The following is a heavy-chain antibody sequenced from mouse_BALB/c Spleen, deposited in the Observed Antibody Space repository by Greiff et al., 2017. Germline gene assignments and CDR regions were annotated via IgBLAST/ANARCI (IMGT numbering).Heavy chain of an antibody. Sequence: EVQRVESGPELVKPGASVKISCKASGYSFTGYFMNWVKQSHGKSLEWIGRINPYNGDTFYNQKFKGKATLTVDKSSSTAHMELLSLTSEDSAVYYCGRSPYYYGSSRSHFDYWGQGTTLTVSS. V-gene: IGHV1-37*01. D-gene: IGHD1-1*01. J-gene: IGHJ2*01. CDR2: INPYNGDT. CDR1: GYSFTGYF. CDR3: GRSPYYYGSSRSHFDY.